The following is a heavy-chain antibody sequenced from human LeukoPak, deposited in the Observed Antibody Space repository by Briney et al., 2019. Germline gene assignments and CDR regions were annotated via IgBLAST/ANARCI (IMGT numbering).Heavy chain of an antibody. CDR2: ICYSGST. Sequence: SETLSLNCTVSGGSISSSSYYWGWIRQPPGKGLEWIGSICYSGSTNYNPSLKSRVTISVDTSKNQFSVKLSSVTAADTAVYYCARAMDDSSGYYYLFDYWGQGTLVTVSS. CDR3: ARAMDDSSGYYYLFDY. V-gene: IGHV4-39*07. CDR1: GGSISSSSYY. D-gene: IGHD3-22*01. J-gene: IGHJ4*02.